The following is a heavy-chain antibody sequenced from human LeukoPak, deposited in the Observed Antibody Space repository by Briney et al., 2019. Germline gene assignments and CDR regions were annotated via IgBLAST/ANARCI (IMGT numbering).Heavy chain of an antibody. CDR3: AKTIAQGYFDY. Sequence: AGGSLRLSCAASGFTFDDYAMHWVRQAPGKGLEWVSLISWDGGSTYYADSVKARFTISRDDSKNSLYLQMNSLRAEDPALYYCAKTIAQGYFDYWGQGTLVTVSS. V-gene: IGHV3-43D*03. CDR1: GFTFDDYA. CDR2: ISWDGGST. J-gene: IGHJ4*02.